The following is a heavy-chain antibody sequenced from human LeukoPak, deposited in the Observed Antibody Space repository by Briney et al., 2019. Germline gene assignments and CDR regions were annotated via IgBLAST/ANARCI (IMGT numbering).Heavy chain of an antibody. V-gene: IGHV3-23*01. J-gene: IGHJ4*02. Sequence: GGSLRLSCAASGFTFSSYEMNWVRQAPGKGLEWVSAISGSGGSTYYADSVKGRFTISRDNSKNTLYLQMNSLRAEDTAVYYCAKDRSWSGYFFDYWGQGTLVTVSS. CDR2: ISGSGGST. CDR1: GFTFSSYE. CDR3: AKDRSWSGYFFDY. D-gene: IGHD3-3*01.